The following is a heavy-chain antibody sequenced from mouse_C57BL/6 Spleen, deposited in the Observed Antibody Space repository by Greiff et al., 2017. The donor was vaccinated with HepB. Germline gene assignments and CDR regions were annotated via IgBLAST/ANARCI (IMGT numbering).Heavy chain of an antibody. CDR3: ARRGGYEAMDY. V-gene: IGHV1-64*01. CDR2: IHPNSGST. CDR1: GYTFTSYW. D-gene: IGHD3-1*01. Sequence: QVQLQQPGAELVKPGASVKLSCKASGYTFTSYWMHWVKQRPGQGLEWIGMIHPNSGSTNYNEKFKSKATLTVDKSSSTAYMQLSILTSEDSAVYYCARRGGYEAMDYWGQGTSVTVSS. J-gene: IGHJ4*01.